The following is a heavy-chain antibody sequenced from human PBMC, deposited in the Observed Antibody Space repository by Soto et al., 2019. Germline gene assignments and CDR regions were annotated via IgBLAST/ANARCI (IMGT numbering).Heavy chain of an antibody. Sequence: EVQLLESGGGLVQPGGSLRLSCAASGFTFSSYAMSWVRQAPGKGLEWVSGISGSGGSTYYADSVKGRFTISRDNSKNTLYLQMNSLRAEDTAVYYCAKGEVRAGLSYYYYGMDVWGQGTTVTVSS. V-gene: IGHV3-23*01. CDR3: AKGEVRAGLSYYYYGMDV. J-gene: IGHJ6*02. CDR2: ISGSGGST. CDR1: GFTFSSYA. D-gene: IGHD6-13*01.